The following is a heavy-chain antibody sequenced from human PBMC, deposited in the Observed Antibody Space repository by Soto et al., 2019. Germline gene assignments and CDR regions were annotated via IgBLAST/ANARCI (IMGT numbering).Heavy chain of an antibody. Sequence: GPLRHSCAASGFTFSSHSVNWVRQAPGKGLEWVSSISSSSSYIYYADSVKGRFTISRDNAKNSLYLQMNSLRAEDTAVYYCARAQDIVVVVAATWGHYYYMDVWGKGTTVTVSS. CDR2: ISSSSSYI. J-gene: IGHJ6*03. V-gene: IGHV3-21*01. D-gene: IGHD2-15*01. CDR3: ARAQDIVVVVAATWGHYYYMDV. CDR1: GFTFSSHS.